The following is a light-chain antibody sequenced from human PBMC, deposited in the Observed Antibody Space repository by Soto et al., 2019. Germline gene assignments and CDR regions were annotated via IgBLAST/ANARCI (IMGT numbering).Light chain of an antibody. CDR1: QSVSSSY. Sequence: EVVMRQSPATLSVSPGEGATLSCRASQSVSSSYLAWYQQKPGQAPRLLIYGASSRATGIPDRFSGSGSGTDFTLTISRLEPEDFAVYYCQQYGSSPGTFGQGTKVDI. CDR2: GAS. J-gene: IGKJ1*01. V-gene: IGKV3-20*01. CDR3: QQYGSSPGT.